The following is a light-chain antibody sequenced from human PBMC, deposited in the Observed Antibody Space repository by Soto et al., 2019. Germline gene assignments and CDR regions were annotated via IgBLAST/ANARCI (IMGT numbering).Light chain of an antibody. J-gene: IGLJ3*02. CDR1: SSDVGGYNY. CDR3: SSYTTRSTGV. CDR2: EVS. V-gene: IGLV2-14*01. Sequence: QSALTQPASVSGSPGQSITISCTGTSSDVGGYNYVSWYQQHPGKAPKLMIFEVSNRPSGVSYRFSGSKSDNTASLTISGLQAEDEAEYFCSSYTTRSTGVFGGGTKLTVL.